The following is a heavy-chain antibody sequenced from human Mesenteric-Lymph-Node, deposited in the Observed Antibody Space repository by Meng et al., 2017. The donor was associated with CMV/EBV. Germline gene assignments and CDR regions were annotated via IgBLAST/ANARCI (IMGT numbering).Heavy chain of an antibody. D-gene: IGHD1-26*01. CDR3: ARANSGNYGGLDY. J-gene: IGHJ4*02. V-gene: IGHV6-1*01. CDR1: GDSVSSNSAA. Sequence: SETLSLTCAISGDSVSSNSAAWNWIRQSPSRGLEWLGRTYYRSKWYNDYAESVKSRITINPDTSQNQFSLQLNSVTPEDTAVYYCARANSGNYGGLDYWGQGTLVTVSS. CDR2: TYYRSKWYN.